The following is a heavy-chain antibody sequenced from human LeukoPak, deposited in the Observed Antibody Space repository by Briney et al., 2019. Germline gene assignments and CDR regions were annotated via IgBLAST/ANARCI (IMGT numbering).Heavy chain of an antibody. J-gene: IGHJ5*02. D-gene: IGHD3-10*01. Sequence: ASVTVSCKASGYTFTGYYMHWVRQAPGQGLEWMGWINPNSGGTNYAQKFQGRVTMTRDTSISTAYMELSRLRSDDTAVYYCARARYYYGSGLNWFDPWGQGTLVTVSS. V-gene: IGHV1-2*02. CDR3: ARARYYYGSGLNWFDP. CDR2: INPNSGGT. CDR1: GYTFTGYY.